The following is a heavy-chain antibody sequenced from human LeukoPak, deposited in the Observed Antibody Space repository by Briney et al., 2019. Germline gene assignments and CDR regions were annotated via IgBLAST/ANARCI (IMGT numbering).Heavy chain of an antibody. V-gene: IGHV3-23*01. CDR2: ISGSGGST. Sequence: GGSLRLSCAASGFTFSSYAMSWVRQAPGKGLEWVSAISGSGGSTYYADSVKGRFTISRDNAKNSLFLQMNSLGAEDTAVYYCAREGGSGSYSEMEWFDPWGQGTLVTVSS. CDR3: AREGGSGSYSEMEWFDP. CDR1: GFTFSSYA. J-gene: IGHJ5*02. D-gene: IGHD3-10*01.